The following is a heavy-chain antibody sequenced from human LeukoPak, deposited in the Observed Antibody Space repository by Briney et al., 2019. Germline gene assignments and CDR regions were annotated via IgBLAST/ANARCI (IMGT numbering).Heavy chain of an antibody. Sequence: SETLSLTCTVSGVPISSYYWSWIRQPPRKGLEGLGYISYSGSTNYNPSLKSPVTISVGTSKKQFSLKLTSVTAADTAVYHCARAIEDTARNIYYYYYMDVWGKGTTVTVSS. D-gene: IGHD5-18*01. CDR1: GVPISSYY. CDR3: ARAIEDTARNIYYYYYMDV. V-gene: IGHV4-59*01. J-gene: IGHJ6*03. CDR2: ISYSGST.